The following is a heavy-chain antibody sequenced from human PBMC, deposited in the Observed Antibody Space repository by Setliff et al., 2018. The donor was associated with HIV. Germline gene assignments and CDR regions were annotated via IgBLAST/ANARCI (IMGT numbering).Heavy chain of an antibody. Sequence: GASVKVSCKASGYTFTSYAMHWVRQAPGQRLEWMGWINAGNGNTKYSQKFQGRVTFTSDTSATTAYMELSSLRSEDTAVYYCARGSEDYYDSSGYGFWGQGTLVTVSS. CDR1: GYTFTSYA. CDR2: INAGNGNT. D-gene: IGHD3-22*01. J-gene: IGHJ4*02. CDR3: ARGSEDYYDSSGYGF. V-gene: IGHV1-3*01.